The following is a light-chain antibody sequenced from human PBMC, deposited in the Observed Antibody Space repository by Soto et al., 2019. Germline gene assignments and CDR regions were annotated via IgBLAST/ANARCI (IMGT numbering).Light chain of an antibody. CDR1: SSDVGGYNY. CDR3: TSYAGGNNV. V-gene: IGLV2-8*01. J-gene: IGLJ1*01. CDR2: EVN. Sequence: QSALTQPPSASGSPGQSVTISCTGTSSDVGGYNYVSWYQQHPGKVPKLMVYEVNKRPSAVPDRFSGSKSGNTASLTVSGLQAEDEADYYCTSYAGGNNVFGTGTKVTVL.